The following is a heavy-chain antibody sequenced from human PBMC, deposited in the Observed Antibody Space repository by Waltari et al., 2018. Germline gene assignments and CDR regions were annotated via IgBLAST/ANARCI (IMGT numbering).Heavy chain of an antibody. D-gene: IGHD3-22*01. CDR1: GGTFSSYA. CDR3: ARVNFHYDSSGYYYFDY. Sequence: QVQLVQSGAEVKKPGSSVKVSCKASGGTFSSYAISWVRQAPGQGLEWMRGIIPIFGTANYAQKFQGRVTITADESTSTAYMELSSLRSEDTAVYYCARVNFHYDSSGYYYFDYWGQGTLVTVSS. J-gene: IGHJ4*02. CDR2: IIPIFGTA. V-gene: IGHV1-69*01.